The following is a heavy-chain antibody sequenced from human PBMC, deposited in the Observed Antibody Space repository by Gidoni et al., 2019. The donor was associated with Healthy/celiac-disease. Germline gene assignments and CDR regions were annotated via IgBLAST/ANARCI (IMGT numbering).Heavy chain of an antibody. CDR3: AKDSYYDILTGYPPNWFDP. CDR1: GFTLSSYA. D-gene: IGHD3-9*01. CDR2: ISGSGGST. J-gene: IGHJ5*02. Sequence: EVQLLESGGGLVQPGGSLRLSCAASGFTLSSYAMSWVRQAPGKGLEWVSAISGSGGSTYYADSVKGRFTISRDNSKNTLYLQMNSLRAEDTAVYYCAKDSYYDILTGYPPNWFDPWGQGTLVTVSS. V-gene: IGHV3-23*01.